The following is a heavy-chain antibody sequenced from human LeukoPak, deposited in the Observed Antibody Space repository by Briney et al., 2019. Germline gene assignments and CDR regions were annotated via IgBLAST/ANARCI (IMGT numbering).Heavy chain of an antibody. J-gene: IGHJ4*02. V-gene: IGHV3-21*01. CDR1: GFTFSDSA. Sequence: KTGGSLRLSCAASGFTFSDSAMNWVRQAPGKGLEWVSSISSSSSYIYYADSVKGRFTISRDNAKNSLYLQMNSLRAEDTAVYYCARDYGDYGYWGQGTLVTVSS. CDR2: ISSSSSYI. D-gene: IGHD4-17*01. CDR3: ARDYGDYGY.